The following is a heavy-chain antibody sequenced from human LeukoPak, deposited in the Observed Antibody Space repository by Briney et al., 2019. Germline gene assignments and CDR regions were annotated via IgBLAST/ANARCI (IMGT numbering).Heavy chain of an antibody. V-gene: IGHV4-39*01. CDR2: IYYSGST. CDR1: GGSISSSSYY. J-gene: IGHJ4*02. D-gene: IGHD3-22*01. CDR3: ARHSSRVMVVVNN. Sequence: SETLSLTCIVSGGSISSSSYYWGWIRKPPGKGLKWIGSIYYSGSTYYNPSIKSRVTISVDTSKNQFSLNLSSVTAADTAVYYCARHSSRVMVVVNNWGQGTLVTVSS.